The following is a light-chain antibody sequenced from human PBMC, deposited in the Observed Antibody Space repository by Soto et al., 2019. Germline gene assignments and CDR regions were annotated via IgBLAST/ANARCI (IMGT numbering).Light chain of an antibody. CDR2: GAS. Sequence: PGERVTLSCRASQSVSSSYLTWYQQKPGQAPRLPIYGASTRATSIPARFSGSGSGTDFTLTISSLQPEDFAVYYCQQDYNLPRGTFGQGTKVEIK. J-gene: IGKJ1*01. V-gene: IGKV3D-7*01. CDR1: QSVSSSY. CDR3: QQDYNLPRGT.